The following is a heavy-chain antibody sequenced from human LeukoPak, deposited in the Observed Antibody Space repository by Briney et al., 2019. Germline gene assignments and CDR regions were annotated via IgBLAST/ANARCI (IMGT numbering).Heavy chain of an antibody. D-gene: IGHD3-22*01. V-gene: IGHV3-11*01. CDR1: GFTFSDYY. CDR2: ISSGGSTI. CDR3: ARNIYYYDSSGYRRNCYFDY. J-gene: IGHJ4*02. Sequence: PGGSLRLSCAASGFTFSDYYMSWIRQAPGKGLEWVSYISSGGSTIYYADSVKGRFTISRDNAKNSLYLQMNSLRAEDTAVYYCARNIYYYDSSGYRRNCYFDYWGQGTLVTVSS.